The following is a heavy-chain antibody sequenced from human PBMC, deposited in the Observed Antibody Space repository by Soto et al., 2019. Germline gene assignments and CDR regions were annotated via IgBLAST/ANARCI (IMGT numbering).Heavy chain of an antibody. Sequence: SETLSLTCTVSGGSIYRSGYYWGWIRQPPGRGLEWIGNIDYNGVTYSTPSLNSRVTISRDTSKNQFSLKLTSVTAADTALYYCGKVLVGATGHTDSDSLGPGTLVTVSS. CDR1: GGSIYRSGYY. D-gene: IGHD2-15*01. V-gene: IGHV4-39*01. CDR3: GKVLVGATGHTDSDS. CDR2: IDYNGVT. J-gene: IGHJ4*02.